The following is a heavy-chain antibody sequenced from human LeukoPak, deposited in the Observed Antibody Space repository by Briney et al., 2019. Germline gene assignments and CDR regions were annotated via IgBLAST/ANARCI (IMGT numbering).Heavy chain of an antibody. J-gene: IGHJ4*02. CDR2: INHSGST. CDR3: ASINFMIPSYDY. D-gene: IGHD3-3*01. Sequence: SETLSLTCAVYGGSFSGYYWSWIRQPPGKGLEWIREINHSGSTNYNPSLKSRVTISVDTSKNQFSLKLSSVTAADTAVYYCASINFMIPSYDYWGQGTLVTVSS. CDR1: GGSFSGYY. V-gene: IGHV4-34*01.